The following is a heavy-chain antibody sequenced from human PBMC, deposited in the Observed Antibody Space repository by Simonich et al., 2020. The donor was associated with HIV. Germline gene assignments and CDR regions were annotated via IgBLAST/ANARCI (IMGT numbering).Heavy chain of an antibody. CDR2: ISGSGDST. CDR1: GFTFSNYA. CDR3: AKGVSLTRDAFDI. J-gene: IGHJ3*02. V-gene: IGHV3-23*01. Sequence: VHGGGSLRPPCAASGFTFSNYAMSGVRQAPGKGLEGASGISGSGDSTYYADSGKGRFTIYRDNSKNTLYLQMNSLRAEDTAVYYCAKGVSLTRDAFDIWGQGTMVTVSS. D-gene: IGHD3-10*01.